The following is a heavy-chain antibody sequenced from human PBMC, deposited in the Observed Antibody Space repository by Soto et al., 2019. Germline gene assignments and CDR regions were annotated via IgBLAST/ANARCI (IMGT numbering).Heavy chain of an antibody. J-gene: IGHJ4*02. V-gene: IGHV4-30-2*01. Sequence: QLQLQESGSGLVKPSQTLSLTCAVSGGSINTATHSWSWIRQPPGKGLEWIGYIYHSGSTYYNPSLKSRVAISRDKSNSQFSLRLSSVTAADTAVYYCARGGGVTTTGDDYWGQGILVTVSS. CDR2: IYHSGST. D-gene: IGHD4-4*01. CDR3: ARGGGVTTTGDDY. CDR1: GGSINTATHS.